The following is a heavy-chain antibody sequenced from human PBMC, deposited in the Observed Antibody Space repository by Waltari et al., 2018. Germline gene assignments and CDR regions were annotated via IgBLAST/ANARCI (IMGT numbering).Heavy chain of an antibody. J-gene: IGHJ4*02. V-gene: IGHV3-7*01. D-gene: IGHD3-3*01. CDR3: ARDFGFYSLNY. CDR2: IKQDGSQE. CDR1: GFTFRNYW. Sequence: EVQMVESGGGLVQPGGSLRLSCVGSGFTFRNYWVSWVRQAPGKGLEWVAKIKQDGSQEDYVDSVKGRFTISRDNAKNSLYLQMNSLRVEDTAVYYCARDFGFYSLNYWGQGTLVTVSS.